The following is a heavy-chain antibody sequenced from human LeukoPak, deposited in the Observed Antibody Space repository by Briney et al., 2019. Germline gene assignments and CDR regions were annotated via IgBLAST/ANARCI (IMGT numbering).Heavy chain of an antibody. CDR3: ARDVGVSGYGVLDAFDI. Sequence: SETLSLTCTVSGGSISSGSYYWSWIRQPAGKGLEWIGRIYTSGSTNYNPSLKSRVTISVDTSKNQFSLKLSSVTAADTAVYYCARDVGVSGYGVLDAFDIWGQGTMVTVSS. D-gene: IGHD5-12*01. V-gene: IGHV4-61*02. J-gene: IGHJ3*02. CDR2: IYTSGST. CDR1: GGSISSGSYY.